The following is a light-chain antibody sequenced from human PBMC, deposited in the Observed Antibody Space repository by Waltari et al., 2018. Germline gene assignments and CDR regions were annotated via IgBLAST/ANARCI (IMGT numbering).Light chain of an antibody. V-gene: IGLV2-11*01. CDR3: YSYAATYSI. CDR2: AVS. J-gene: IGLJ2*01. Sequence: QSALTQPRPVSGSPGQSVTISCTGSIRDVGRYAYVSWYQQRPGKPPKLIISAVSQRPSGVPDRFSGSKSGNTASLTISGLQADDEADYYCYSYAATYSIFGGGTKLTVL. CDR1: IRDVGRYAY.